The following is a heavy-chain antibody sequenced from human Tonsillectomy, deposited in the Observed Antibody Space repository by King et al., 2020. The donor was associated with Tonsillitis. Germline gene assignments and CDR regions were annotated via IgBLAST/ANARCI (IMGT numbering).Heavy chain of an antibody. CDR3: AKSSFLEWFSPFDP. Sequence: EVQLVESGGGLVQPGGSLRLSCAASGFTFSSYAMSWVRQAPGKGLEWVSGISGSGGSTYYADSVKGRFTISRDNSKNTLFLQMNSLRAEDTAIYCCAKSSFLEWFSPFDPWGQGTLVTVSS. CDR2: ISGSGGST. CDR1: GFTFSSYA. D-gene: IGHD3-3*01. V-gene: IGHV3-23*04. J-gene: IGHJ5*02.